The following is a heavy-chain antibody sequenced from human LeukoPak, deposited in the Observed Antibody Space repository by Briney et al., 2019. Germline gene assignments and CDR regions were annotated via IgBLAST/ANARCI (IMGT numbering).Heavy chain of an antibody. V-gene: IGHV3-30*02. CDR1: GFTFSSYG. CDR2: IRYDGRNK. Sequence: GGSLRLSCAGTGFTFSSYGMHWVRQAPGKGLEWVAFIRYDGRNKYYADSVKGRITISRDNSKNTLYLQMNSLRAEDTAVYYCARHTMVKIFDYWGQGTLVTVSS. J-gene: IGHJ4*02. D-gene: IGHD3-10*01. CDR3: ARHTMVKIFDY.